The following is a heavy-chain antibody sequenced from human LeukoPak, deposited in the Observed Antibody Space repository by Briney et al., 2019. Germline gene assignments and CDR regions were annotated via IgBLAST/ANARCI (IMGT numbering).Heavy chain of an antibody. V-gene: IGHV4-59*08. CDR3: ARTVQLERRNAFDI. D-gene: IGHD1-1*01. Sequence: PSETLSLTCTVSGGSISSYYWSWIRQPPGKGLEWIGYIYYSGSTNYNPSLKSRVTISVDTSKNQFSLKLSSVTAADTAVYYCARTVQLERRNAFDIWGQGTMVTVSS. J-gene: IGHJ3*02. CDR1: GGSISSYY. CDR2: IYYSGST.